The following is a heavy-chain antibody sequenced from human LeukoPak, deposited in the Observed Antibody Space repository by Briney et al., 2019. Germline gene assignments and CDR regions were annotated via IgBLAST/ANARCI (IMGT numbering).Heavy chain of an antibody. CDR1: GYTFTGYY. D-gene: IGHD3-10*02. J-gene: IGHJ3*02. CDR2: INPNSGGT. Sequence: GASVKVSCKASGYTFTGYYMHWVRQAPGQGLEWMGWINPNSGGTNYAQKFQGRVTMTRDTSISTAYMELSRLRSDDTAVYYCATGLGSGSYYPPGAFDIWGHGTMVTVSP. CDR3: ATGLGSGSYYPPGAFDI. V-gene: IGHV1-2*02.